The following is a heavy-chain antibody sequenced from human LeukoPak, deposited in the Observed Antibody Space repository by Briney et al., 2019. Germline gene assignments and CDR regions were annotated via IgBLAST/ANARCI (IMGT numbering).Heavy chain of an antibody. CDR1: GGTFSSYT. D-gene: IGHD5-24*01. CDR2: IIPILGIA. CDR3: ANRRDGYIHFDY. V-gene: IGHV1-69*02. J-gene: IGHJ4*02. Sequence: ASVKVSCKASGGTFSSYTISWVRQVPGQGLEWMGRIIPILGIANYAQKFQGRVTITADKSTSTAYMELSSLRSEDTAVYYCANRRDGYIHFDYWGQGTLVTVSS.